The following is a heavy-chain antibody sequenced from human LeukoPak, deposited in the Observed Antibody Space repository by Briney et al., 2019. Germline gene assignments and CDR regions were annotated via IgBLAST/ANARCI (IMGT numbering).Heavy chain of an antibody. CDR3: ARDNDWAFHY. V-gene: IGHV3-48*02. J-gene: IGHJ4*02. D-gene: IGHD3-9*01. CDR1: GFTFSNCV. Sequence: GGSLRLSCAASGFTFSNCVMSWVRQAPGKGLEWVSYINHNGEMIFYPDFVKGRFTISRDNAKNSLYLQMNSLRDEDTAVYYCARDNDWAFHYWGQGTLVTVSS. CDR2: INHNGEMI.